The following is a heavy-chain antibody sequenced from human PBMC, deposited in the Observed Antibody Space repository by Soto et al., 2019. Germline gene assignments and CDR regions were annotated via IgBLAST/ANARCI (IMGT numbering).Heavy chain of an antibody. D-gene: IGHD2-8*01. CDR2: IVVGTGST. J-gene: IGHJ4*02. Sequence: SVKVSCKASGFTLENSAIQWVRQARGHRLEWIGWIVVGTGSTNYPQKLQGRVSITTDTSTSTAYMELSSLRSDDTAVYYCARVRGTSCTNGVCYTSGFDYWGQGTLVTVSS. CDR1: GFTLENSA. V-gene: IGHV1-58*02. CDR3: ARVRGTSCTNGVCYTSGFDY.